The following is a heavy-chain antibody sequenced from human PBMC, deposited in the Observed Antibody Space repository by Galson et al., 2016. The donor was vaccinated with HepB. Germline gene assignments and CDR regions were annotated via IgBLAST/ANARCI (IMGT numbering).Heavy chain of an antibody. CDR1: GGSISNRSYF. Sequence: ETLSLTCNVSGGSISNRSYFWAWIRQPPGKGLEWIGEIDHRGITNYNPSLKSRVAISVDTSKKELSLRLNSVTAADTAVYYCARGLVGTTALGYWGQGTLVSVSS. V-gene: IGHV4-39*01. J-gene: IGHJ4*02. D-gene: IGHD1-1*01. CDR2: IDHRGIT. CDR3: ARGLVGTTALGY.